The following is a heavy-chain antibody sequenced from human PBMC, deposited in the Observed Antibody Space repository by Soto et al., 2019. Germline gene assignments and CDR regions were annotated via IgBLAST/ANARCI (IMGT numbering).Heavy chain of an antibody. J-gene: IGHJ6*02. Sequence: EVQLVESGGGLVQPGGSLRLSCVASGIPVSSNYMTWVRQAPGKGLEWVSVLHSGGDTYYANSVKGRFTISRHDSTNTLFLQMNSLTAEDTAVYSCARAVPHYYASRMDGWGQGTTVTVSS. CDR3: ARAVPHYYASRMDG. CDR2: LHSGGDT. D-gene: IGHD3-10*01. CDR1: GIPVSSNY. V-gene: IGHV3-53*04.